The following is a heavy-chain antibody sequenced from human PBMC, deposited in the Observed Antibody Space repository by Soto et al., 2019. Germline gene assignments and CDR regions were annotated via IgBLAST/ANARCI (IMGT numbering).Heavy chain of an antibody. CDR3: AIGRYDFWSGREYYFYYMDV. CDR2: INPSGGST. V-gene: IGHV1-46*03. D-gene: IGHD3-3*01. Sequence: ASVKVSCKAAGYTFTGYYMHWVRQAPGQGLEWMGIINPSGGSTSYAQKFQGRVTMTRDTSTSTVYMEQVGLKSEDTAVYYCAIGRYDFWSGREYYFYYMDVWGKGTTVSVSS. CDR1: GYTFTGYY. J-gene: IGHJ6*03.